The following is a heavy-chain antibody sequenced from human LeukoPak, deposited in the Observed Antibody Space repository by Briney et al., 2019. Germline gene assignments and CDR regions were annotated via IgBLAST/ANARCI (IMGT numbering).Heavy chain of an antibody. J-gene: IGHJ6*04. CDR2: IYYTGST. CDR3: ASTSGYDFGMDV. Sequence: SETLSLTCTVSGGSISTYYWSWIRQPPGKGLEWIGHIYYTGSTNYNPSLKSRVTMSVDTSRNQFSLKLSSVTAADTAVYYCASTSGYDFGMDVWGKGTTVTVSS. CDR1: GGSISTYY. D-gene: IGHD5-12*01. V-gene: IGHV4-59*12.